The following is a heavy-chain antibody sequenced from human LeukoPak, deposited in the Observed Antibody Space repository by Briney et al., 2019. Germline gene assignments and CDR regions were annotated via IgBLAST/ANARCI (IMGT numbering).Heavy chain of an antibody. Sequence: SETLSLTCTVSGGSVSFYYWSWIRQPSGKGLEWIGYIYYSGSTNYNPSLKSRVTISVDTSKNQFSLKVSSVTAADTAVYYCARDARGSSYMDVWGQGTTVTVSS. J-gene: IGHJ6*02. CDR1: GGSVSFYY. D-gene: IGHD3-10*01. CDR2: IYYSGST. CDR3: ARDARGSSYMDV. V-gene: IGHV4-59*02.